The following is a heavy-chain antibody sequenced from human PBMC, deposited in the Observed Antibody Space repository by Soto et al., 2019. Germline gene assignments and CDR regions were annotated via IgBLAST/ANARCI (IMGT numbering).Heavy chain of an antibody. CDR2: ISWNSGSI. J-gene: IGHJ6*03. V-gene: IGHV3-9*01. CDR1: GFTFDDYA. CDR3: ARGRPLDYYYYMDV. D-gene: IGHD1-26*01. Sequence: EVQLVESGGGLVQPGRSLRLSCAASGFTFDDYAMHWVRQAPGKGLEWVSGISWNSGSIGYADSVKGRFTISRDNAKNSLYLQMNSLRAEDTALYYCARGRPLDYYYYMDVWGKGTTVTVSS.